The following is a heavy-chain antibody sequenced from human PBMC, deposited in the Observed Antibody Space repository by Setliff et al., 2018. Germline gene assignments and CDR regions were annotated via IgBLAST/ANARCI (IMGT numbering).Heavy chain of an antibody. J-gene: IGHJ4*02. Sequence: PSETLSLTCTVSGGSISSSSYYWGWIRQPPGKGLEWIGSIYYSGSTYYNPSLKSRVTISVDTSKNQFSLKLSSVTAADTAVYYCARVPGTTVPPDHFDYWGQGTLVTVSS. V-gene: IGHV4-39*07. CDR2: IYYSGST. CDR1: GGSISSSSYY. CDR3: ARVPGTTVPPDHFDY. D-gene: IGHD4-17*01.